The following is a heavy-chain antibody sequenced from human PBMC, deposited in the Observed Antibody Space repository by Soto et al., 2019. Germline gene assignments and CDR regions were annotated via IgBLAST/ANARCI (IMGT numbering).Heavy chain of an antibody. D-gene: IGHD2-15*01. CDR2: ISGSGGST. V-gene: IGHV3-23*01. CDR3: AKDGRNRYCSRGRCYENWLDT. CDR1: GFTFSSYA. Sequence: GGSLRLSCAASGFTFSSYAMSWVRQAPGKGLEWVSAISGSGGSTYYADSVKGRFTISRDNSKNTLYLQMNSLRAEDTAVYYCAKDGRNRYCSRGRCYENWLDTWGQGTLVTVSS. J-gene: IGHJ5*02.